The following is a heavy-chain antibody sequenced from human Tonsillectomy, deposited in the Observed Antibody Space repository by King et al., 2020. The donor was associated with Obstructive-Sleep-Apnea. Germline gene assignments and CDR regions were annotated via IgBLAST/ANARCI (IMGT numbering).Heavy chain of an antibody. Sequence: VQLQQWGAGLLKPSETLSLTCAVYGGSFSGYFWSWIRQPPGKGLEWIGEINLGGNTNYNPSLKRRVTISIDTTKNQFSLKLTSVTAADTAVYYCAKGAGSFDPWGQGSLVTVSS. CDR1: GGSFSGYF. J-gene: IGHJ5*02. V-gene: IGHV4-34*01. D-gene: IGHD2-15*01. CDR3: AKGAGSFDP. CDR2: INLGGNT.